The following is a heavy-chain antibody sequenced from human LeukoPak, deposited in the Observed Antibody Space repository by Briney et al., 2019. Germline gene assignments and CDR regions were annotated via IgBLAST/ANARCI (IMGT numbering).Heavy chain of an antibody. J-gene: IGHJ4*02. V-gene: IGHV3-7*01. CDR1: GFTFSSYW. Sequence: GGFLRLSCAASGFTFSSYWMSWVRQAPGKGLEWVANIKQDGSEKYYVDSVKGRFTISRDNAKNSLYLQMNSLRAEDTAVYYCASNPPHYDFWSGYYEGSGYFDYWGQGTLVTVSS. D-gene: IGHD3-3*01. CDR3: ASNPPHYDFWSGYYEGSGYFDY. CDR2: IKQDGSEK.